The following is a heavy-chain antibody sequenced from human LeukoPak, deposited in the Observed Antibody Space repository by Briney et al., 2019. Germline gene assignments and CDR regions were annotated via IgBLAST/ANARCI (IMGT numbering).Heavy chain of an antibody. CDR2: ISSSSTTI. D-gene: IGHD3-16*02. CDR1: GFTFSSYA. J-gene: IGHJ4*02. Sequence: GGSLRLSCAASGFTFSSYAMSWVRQAPGKGLEWVSAISSSSTTIYYAGSVKARFTCSRDNAKNSLYLQMNSLRDEDTAVYYCATVWGSYRDRKAYFDYGGQGTLVTVSS. V-gene: IGHV3-48*02. CDR3: ATVWGSYRDRKAYFDY.